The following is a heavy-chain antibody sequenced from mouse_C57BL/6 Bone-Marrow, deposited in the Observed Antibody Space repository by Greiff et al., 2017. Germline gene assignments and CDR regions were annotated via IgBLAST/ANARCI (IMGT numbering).Heavy chain of an antibody. CDR1: GFTFSSYT. CDR2: ISGCGGNT. J-gene: IGHJ3*01. V-gene: IGHV5-9*01. Sequence: DVQLQASWGGLVKPGGSLKLSCAASGFTFSSYTMSWVRQTPEKRLEWVATISGCGGNTYYPDSVKGRFTISRDNAKNTLYLQMISLRSEDTALYYCARPDHAWFAYWGQGTLVTVSA. CDR3: ARPDHAWFAY.